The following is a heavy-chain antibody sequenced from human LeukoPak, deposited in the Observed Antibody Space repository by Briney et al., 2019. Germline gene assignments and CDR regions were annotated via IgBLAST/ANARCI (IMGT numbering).Heavy chain of an antibody. J-gene: IGHJ4*02. D-gene: IGHD3-22*01. CDR3: ARDYYDSSGYYSH. CDR1: GFTFSSYA. CDR2: ISYDGSNK. Sequence: GGSLRLSCAASGFTFSSYAMHWVRQAPGKGLEWVAVISYDGSNKYYADSVKGRFTISRDNSKNTLYLQMNSLRAEDTAVYYCARDYYDSSGYYSHWGQGTLVTVSS. V-gene: IGHV3-30-3*01.